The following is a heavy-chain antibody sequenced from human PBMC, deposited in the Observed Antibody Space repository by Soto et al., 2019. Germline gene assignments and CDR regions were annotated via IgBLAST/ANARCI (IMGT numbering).Heavy chain of an antibody. CDR3: ARDYLGSYMDV. CDR1: GFTFSSYG. D-gene: IGHD1-26*01. CDR2: IWYDGSNK. Sequence: GGSLRLSCAASGFTFSSYGMHWVRQAPGKGLEWVAVIWYDGSNKYYADSVKGRFTISRDNSKNTLYLQMNSLRAEDTAVYYCARDYLGSYMDVWGKGTTVTVSS. J-gene: IGHJ6*03. V-gene: IGHV3-33*01.